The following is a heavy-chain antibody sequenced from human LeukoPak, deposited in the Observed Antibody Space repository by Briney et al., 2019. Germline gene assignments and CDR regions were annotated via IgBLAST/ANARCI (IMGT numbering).Heavy chain of an antibody. CDR3: AKSAYPYDFWSGTDY. CDR2: ISGSGGST. CDR1: GITFSSYA. J-gene: IGHJ4*02. Sequence: PGGSLRLSCAASGITFSSYAMSWVRQGPGKGLEWVSTISGSGGSTYYADSVKGRFTISRDNSKNTLYLQMNSLRAEDTAVYYCAKSAYPYDFWSGTDYWGQGTLVTVSS. D-gene: IGHD3-3*01. V-gene: IGHV3-23*01.